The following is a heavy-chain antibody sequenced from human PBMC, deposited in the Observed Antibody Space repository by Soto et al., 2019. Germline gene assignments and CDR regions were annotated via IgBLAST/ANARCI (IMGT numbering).Heavy chain of an antibody. CDR2: ITTSGDRT. V-gene: IGHV3-23*01. CDR1: GFTFSNAG. Sequence: EVQLLESGGGLVQPGVSLRLSCAASGFTFSNAGMSWVRQPPGKGLEWVATITTSGDRTFYADSVEGRFTISRYNSKNTLFLQINSLRAEDTAVYYCAKWGGAGGSRHFDYWGPGTLVTVSS. J-gene: IGHJ4*02. CDR3: AKWGGAGGSRHFDY. D-gene: IGHD6-13*01.